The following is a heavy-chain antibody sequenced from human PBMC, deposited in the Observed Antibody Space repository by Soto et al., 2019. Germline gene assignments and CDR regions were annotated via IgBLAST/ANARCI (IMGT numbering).Heavy chain of an antibody. V-gene: IGHV1-18*01. CDR3: ARDYSSGWSTNFWGKGENWFDP. D-gene: IGHD6-19*01. CDR1: GYTFTSYG. J-gene: IGHJ5*02. Sequence: QVQLVQSGAEVKKPGASVKVSCKTSGYTFTSYGISWVRQAPGQGLEWMGWISPYNGKTNYAQKVQGRVTMTTDTSTRXAYMELRSLRSDDTAVYYCARDYSSGWSTNFWGKGENWFDPWGQGTLVTVSS. CDR2: ISPYNGKT.